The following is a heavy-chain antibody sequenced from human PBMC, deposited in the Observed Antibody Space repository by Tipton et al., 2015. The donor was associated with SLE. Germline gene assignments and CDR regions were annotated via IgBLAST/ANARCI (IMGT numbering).Heavy chain of an antibody. J-gene: IGHJ6*02. D-gene: IGHD3-16*01. CDR3: ARSPILISGGGDMDV. Sequence: QLVQSGDEVKKPGSSVKVSCKASGGTFSSYAISWVRQAPGQGLEWMGGIIPIFGTANYAQKFQGRVTITADESTSAAYMELRSLRSEDTAVYYCARSPILISGGGDMDVWGQGTTVTVSS. CDR2: IIPIFGTA. CDR1: GGTFSSYA. V-gene: IGHV1-69*01.